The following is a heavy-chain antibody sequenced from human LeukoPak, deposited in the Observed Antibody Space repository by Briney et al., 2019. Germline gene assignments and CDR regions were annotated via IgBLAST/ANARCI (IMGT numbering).Heavy chain of an antibody. CDR2: ISSSSSYI. D-gene: IGHD5-18*01. V-gene: IGHV3-21*01. CDR3: ARADWDTAMIDY. J-gene: IGHJ4*02. CDR1: RFTFSNYG. Sequence: PGGSLRLSCAASRFTFSNYGMNWVRQAPGKGLEWVSSISSSSSYIYYADSVKGRFTISRDNAKNSLYLQMNSLRAEDTAVYYCARADWDTAMIDYWGQGTLVTVSS.